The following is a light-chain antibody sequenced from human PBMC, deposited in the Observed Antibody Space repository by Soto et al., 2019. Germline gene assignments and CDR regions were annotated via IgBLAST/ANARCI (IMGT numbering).Light chain of an antibody. CDR2: GAS. CDR1: QSVSSSY. J-gene: IGKJ5*01. CDR3: QQYGSSLSIT. V-gene: IGKV3-20*01. Sequence: EIVLTQSPGTLSLSPGERATLSCRASQSVSSSYLAWYQQKPGQHPRRLIYGASSRATGIPDRFSGSGSGTDFTLTISRLEPEDFAVYYCQQYGSSLSITFGQGTRLEI.